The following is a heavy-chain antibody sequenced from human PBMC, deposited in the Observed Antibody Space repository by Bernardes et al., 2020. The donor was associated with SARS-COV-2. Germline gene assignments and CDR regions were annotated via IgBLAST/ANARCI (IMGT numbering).Heavy chain of an antibody. Sequence: GGSLRLSCVGSGFMFRAYGMHWVRQAPGKGLEWIAHISARGTTTYYAASVEGRFSISRDDAETSVYLQMDRLRVEDTGVYYCVRDFGRIEVRGILGGDVFDVWGQGTVVTVFS. CDR1: GFMFRAYG. J-gene: IGHJ3*01. D-gene: IGHD3-10*01. CDR2: ISARGTTT. CDR3: VRDFGRIEVRGILGGDVFDV. V-gene: IGHV3-48*03.